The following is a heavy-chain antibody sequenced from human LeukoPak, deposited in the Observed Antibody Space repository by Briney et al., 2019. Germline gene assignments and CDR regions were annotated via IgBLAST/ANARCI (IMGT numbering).Heavy chain of an antibody. J-gene: IGHJ4*02. CDR1: GGSISSYY. V-gene: IGHV4-59*08. CDR3: ARSSLSTIFGVGPIDY. Sequence: TSETLSLTCTVSGGSISSYYWSWIRQPPGKGLEWIGYIYYSGSTNYNPSLKSRVTISVDTSKNQFSLKLSSVTAADTAVYYCARSSLSTIFGVGPIDYWGQGTLVTVSS. D-gene: IGHD3-3*01. CDR2: IYYSGST.